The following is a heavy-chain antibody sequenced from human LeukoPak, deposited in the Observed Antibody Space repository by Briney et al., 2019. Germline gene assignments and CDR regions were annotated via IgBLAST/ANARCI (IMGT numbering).Heavy chain of an antibody. CDR1: GYTFTGYY. D-gene: IGHD4-17*01. J-gene: IGHJ3*02. CDR2: INPNSGGT. Sequence: ASVKVSCKASGYTFTGYYMRWVRQAPGQGLEWMGWINPNSGGTNYAQKFQGRVTMTRDTSISTAYMELSRLGSDGTAVYYCARAPDYGDHLSAFDIWGQGTMVTVSS. CDR3: ARAPDYGDHLSAFDI. V-gene: IGHV1-2*02.